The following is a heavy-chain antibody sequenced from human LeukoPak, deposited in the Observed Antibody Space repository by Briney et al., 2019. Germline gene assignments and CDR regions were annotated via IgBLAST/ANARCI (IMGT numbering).Heavy chain of an antibody. Sequence: SETLSLTCTVSGGSISSYYWSWIRQPPGKGLEWIGYIYYSGSTNYNPSLKRRVTISVDTSKHQLSLKLSSVTAADTAVYYCARLGGTTVTTWFGPWGQGTLVTVSS. CDR3: ARLGGTTVTTWFGP. CDR1: GGSISSYY. CDR2: IYYSGST. J-gene: IGHJ5*02. V-gene: IGHV4-59*08. D-gene: IGHD4-17*01.